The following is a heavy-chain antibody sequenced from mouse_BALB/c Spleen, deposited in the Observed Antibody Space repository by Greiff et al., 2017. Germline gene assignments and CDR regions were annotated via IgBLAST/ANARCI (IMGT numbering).Heavy chain of an antibody. CDR3: ARDGYYWDY. Sequence: VKLVESGAELAKPGASVKMSCKASGYTFTSYWMHWVKQRPGQGLEWIGYINPSTGYTEYNQKFKDKATLTADKSSSTAYMQLSSLTSEDSAVYDCARDGYYWDYWGQGTTLTVSS. CDR2: INPSTGYT. J-gene: IGHJ2*01. D-gene: IGHD2-3*01. CDR1: GYTFTSYW. V-gene: IGHV1-7*01.